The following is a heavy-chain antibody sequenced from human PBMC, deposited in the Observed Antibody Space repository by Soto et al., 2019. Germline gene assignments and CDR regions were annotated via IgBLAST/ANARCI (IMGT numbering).Heavy chain of an antibody. V-gene: IGHV1-69*01. J-gene: IGHJ5*02. D-gene: IGHD3-22*01. Sequence: QVQLVQSGAEVKKPGSSVKVSCKASGGTFSSYAISWVRQAPGQGLEWMGGIIPIFGTANYAQKSQGRVTITADESTRTADMELSSLRSEETAVYYWARKGGDSSGYYLPWGQGTLVTVSS. CDR3: ARKGGDSSGYYLP. CDR1: GGTFSSYA. CDR2: IIPIFGTA.